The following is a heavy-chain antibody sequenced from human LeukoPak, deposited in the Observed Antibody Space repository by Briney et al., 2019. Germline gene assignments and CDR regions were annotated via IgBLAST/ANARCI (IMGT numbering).Heavy chain of an antibody. D-gene: IGHD2-2*01. CDR1: GFTFSSYG. V-gene: IGHV3-30*02. CDR3: AYCSSTSCYGYYYYYYMDV. CDR2: IRYDGSNK. Sequence: GGSLRLSCAASGFTFSSYGMHWVRQAPGKGLEWVAFIRYDGSNKYYADSVKGRFTISRDNSKNTLYLQMNSLRAEDTAVYYCAYCSSTSCYGYYYYYYMDVWGKGTTVTVSS. J-gene: IGHJ6*03.